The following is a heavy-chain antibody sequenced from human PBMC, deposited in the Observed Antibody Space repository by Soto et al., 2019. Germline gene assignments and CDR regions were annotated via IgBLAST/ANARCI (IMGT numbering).Heavy chain of an antibody. CDR1: GFTFSSYS. CDR3: ARRIKDYYGSGAKYYFDY. CDR2: ISSSSSTI. J-gene: IGHJ4*02. Sequence: EVQLVESGGGLVQPGGSLRLSCAASGFTFSSYSMNWVRQAPGKGLEWVSYISSSSSTIYYADSVKGRFTISRDNAKNSLYLQMNRLRAEDTAVYYCARRIKDYYGSGAKYYFDYWGQGTLVTVSS. D-gene: IGHD3-10*01. V-gene: IGHV3-48*01.